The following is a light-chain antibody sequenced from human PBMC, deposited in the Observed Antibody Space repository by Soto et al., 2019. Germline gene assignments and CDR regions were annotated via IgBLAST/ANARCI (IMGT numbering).Light chain of an antibody. CDR3: QQYNNWPPDT. J-gene: IGKJ1*01. V-gene: IGKV3-15*01. CDR2: GAS. CDR1: QSVSSN. Sequence: EIVMTQSPATLSLSPGERATLSCRASQSVSSNLAWYQQKPGQAPRLLIYGASTRATGIPARFSGSGSGTEFTLTLSSLQSEDFAVYYCQQYNNWPPDTFGQGTKVEIK.